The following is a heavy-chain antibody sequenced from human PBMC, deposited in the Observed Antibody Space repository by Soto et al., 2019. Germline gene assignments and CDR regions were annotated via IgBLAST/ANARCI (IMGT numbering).Heavy chain of an antibody. CDR2: IYATGTT. J-gene: IGHJ5*02. V-gene: IGHV4-4*07. CDR3: VRDGTKTLRDWFDP. CDR1: GASISGFY. Sequence: QVQLQESGPGLVKPSETLSLTCTVSGASISGFYWSWIRKSAGKGLEWIGRIYATGTTDYNPSLKSRVMMSVDTSKKQFSPKLRSVIASDTAVYYCVRDGTKTLRDWFDPWGQGISVTVSS. D-gene: IGHD1-1*01.